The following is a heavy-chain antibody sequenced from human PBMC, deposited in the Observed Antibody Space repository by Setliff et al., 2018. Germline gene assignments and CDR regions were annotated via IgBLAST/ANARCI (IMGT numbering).Heavy chain of an antibody. J-gene: IGHJ3*02. CDR3: ATESLLRYFDLVGNPYAFDI. Sequence: ASVKVSCKASGYTFTTYYMHWVRQAPGQGLEWMGVINPGDGSTTYAQKFQGRVKMTRDTSANTVYMQLNSLRFEDRAVYYCATESLLRYFDLVGNPYAFDIWGQGTMVTVS. V-gene: IGHV1-46*01. CDR1: GYTFTTYY. CDR2: INPGDGST. D-gene: IGHD3-9*01.